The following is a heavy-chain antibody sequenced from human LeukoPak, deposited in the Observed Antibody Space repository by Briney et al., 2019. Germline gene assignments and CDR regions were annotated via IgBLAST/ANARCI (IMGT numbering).Heavy chain of an antibody. Sequence: GGSLRLSCAASGFTFSSYEMNWVRQAPGKGLEWVANLKEDGSEKYYVDSVKGRFTISRDNAKNSLYLQMNSLRAEDTAVYYCARAQLTSMVADYWGQGTLVTVSS. D-gene: IGHD5-18*01. V-gene: IGHV3-7*01. CDR1: GFTFSSYE. CDR3: ARAQLTSMVADY. J-gene: IGHJ4*02. CDR2: LKEDGSEK.